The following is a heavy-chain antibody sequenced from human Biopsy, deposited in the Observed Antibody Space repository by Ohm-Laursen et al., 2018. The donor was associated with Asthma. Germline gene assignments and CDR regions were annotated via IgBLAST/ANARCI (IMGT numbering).Heavy chain of an antibody. V-gene: IGHV4-31*03. Sequence: SQTLSLTCTVSGDSITSGGCCWNWIRQHPGKGLEWIGYIRHSGTSYFNPSLKSRVSFSRDTSKNQFSLRLSSVTAADTAMYYCARIPRRSGSYFVDYWGQGTLVIVSS. CDR3: ARIPRRSGSYFVDY. D-gene: IGHD3-22*01. CDR2: IRHSGTS. J-gene: IGHJ4*02. CDR1: GDSITSGGCC.